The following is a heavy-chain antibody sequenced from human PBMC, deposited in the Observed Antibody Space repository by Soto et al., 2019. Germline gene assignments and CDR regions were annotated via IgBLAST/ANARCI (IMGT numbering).Heavy chain of an antibody. D-gene: IGHD2-2*01. CDR2: ISAYNGNT. V-gene: IGHV1-18*01. CDR1: GYTFTSHG. CDR3: ARKNLARILVVPAAWAY. Sequence: ASVKVSCKASGYTFTSHGISWVRQAPGQGLEWMGWISAYNGNTNYAQKLQGRVTVTTDTSTSTAYMELRSLRSDDTAVYYCARKNLARILVVPAAWAYWGRGTPVTVSS. J-gene: IGHJ4*02.